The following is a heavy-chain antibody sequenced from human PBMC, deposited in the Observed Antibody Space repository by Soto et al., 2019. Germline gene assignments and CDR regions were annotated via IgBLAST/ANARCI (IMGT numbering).Heavy chain of an antibody. D-gene: IGHD2-15*01. CDR1: GFAFSSEW. Sequence: SLSLSCAASGFAFSSEWMHWVRQAPGKGLVWVSRIDPYDTGITYADSVKGRFTISRDNAKNTLYLQMNSLRAEDTAVYYCTSDTFGARDSWGQGTLVTVSS. CDR2: IDPYDTGI. CDR3: TSDTFGARDS. J-gene: IGHJ4*02. V-gene: IGHV3-74*01.